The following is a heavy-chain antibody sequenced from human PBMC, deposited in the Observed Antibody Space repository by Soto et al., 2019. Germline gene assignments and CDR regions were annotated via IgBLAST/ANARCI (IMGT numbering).Heavy chain of an antibody. CDR1: GFTFSDYY. V-gene: IGHV3-11*06. CDR2: ISSSSSYT. CDR3: ARAVDSSGYYFRNWFDP. D-gene: IGHD3-22*01. J-gene: IGHJ5*02. Sequence: PGGSLRLSCAASGFTFSDYYMSWIRQAPGKGLEWVSYISSSSSYTNYADSVKGRFTISKDNAKNSLYLQMNSLRAEDTAVYYCARAVDSSGYYFRNWFDPWGQGTLVTVSS.